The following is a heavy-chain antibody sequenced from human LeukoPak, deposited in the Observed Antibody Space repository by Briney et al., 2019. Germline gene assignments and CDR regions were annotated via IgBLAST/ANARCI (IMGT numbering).Heavy chain of an antibody. CDR3: ARHSDRGDGIKGFDP. D-gene: IGHD3-10*01. CDR1: GGSFSGYY. CDR2: INHSGST. V-gene: IGHV4-34*01. Sequence: SETLSLTCAVYGGSFSGYYWSWIRQPPGKGLEWIGEINHSGSTNYNPSLKSRVTISVDTSKNQFSPKLSSVTAADTAVYYCARHSDRGDGIKGFDPWGQGTLVTVSS. J-gene: IGHJ5*02.